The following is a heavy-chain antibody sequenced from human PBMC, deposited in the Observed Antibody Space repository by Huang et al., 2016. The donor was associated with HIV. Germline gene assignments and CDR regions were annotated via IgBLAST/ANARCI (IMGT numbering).Heavy chain of an antibody. CDR3: AKGGSAAAVLDF. CDR2: RSYEGKTK. D-gene: IGHD6-13*01. Sequence: QVQLVESGGGVVQPGGSLRISCAASGFTFSSYGMHWVRQAPGKGLEWVALRSYEGKTKYYADSVKGRFSISRDNSKTTVYLQLNSLRGEDTAVYYCAKGGSAAAVLDFWGQGTLVTVSS. J-gene: IGHJ4*02. CDR1: GFTFSSYG. V-gene: IGHV3-30*18.